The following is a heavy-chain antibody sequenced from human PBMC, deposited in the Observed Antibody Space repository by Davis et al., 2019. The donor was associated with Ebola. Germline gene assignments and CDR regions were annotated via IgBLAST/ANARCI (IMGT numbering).Heavy chain of an antibody. CDR3: ARAVVVIASHYFDY. CDR2: INPSGGST. CDR1: GYTFTSYY. D-gene: IGHD2-21*01. J-gene: IGHJ4*02. Sequence: GESLKISCAASGYTFTSYYMHWVRQAPGQGLEWMGIINPSGGSTSYAQKFQGRVTMTRDTSTSTVYMELSSLRSEDTAVYYCARAVVVIASHYFDYWGQGTLVTVSS. V-gene: IGHV1-46*01.